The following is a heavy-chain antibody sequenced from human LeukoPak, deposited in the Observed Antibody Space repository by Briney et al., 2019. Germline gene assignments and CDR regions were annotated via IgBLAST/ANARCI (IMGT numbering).Heavy chain of an antibody. CDR2: LNPNRGGT. D-gene: IGHD3-3*01. V-gene: IGHV1-2*02. CDR1: GYTFTGYY. J-gene: IGHJ5*02. Sequence: ASVTVSCKDSGYTFTGYYMHWVRQPPGQGLAWMGWLNPNRGGTNYAQKFQGRVTMTRDTSISTAYMELSRLRSDDTAVYYCARDPLDRITIFGVEPSNWFDPWGQGTLVTVSS. CDR3: ARDPLDRITIFGVEPSNWFDP.